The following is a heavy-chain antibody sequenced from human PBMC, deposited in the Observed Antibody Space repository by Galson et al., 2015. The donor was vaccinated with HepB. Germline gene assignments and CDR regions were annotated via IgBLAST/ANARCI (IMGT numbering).Heavy chain of an antibody. CDR2: IWHDGFSK. J-gene: IGHJ3*02. CDR3: TRGNYRLKPSGDAGVAFEI. Sequence: SLRLSCAASGFIVSSFGMNWVRQAPGKGLEWVAVIWHDGFSKYYADSVKGRFTISRDTSKNMLYLQMNGLRAEDTAVYYCTRGNYRLKPSGDAGVAFEIWGQGTVVTVS. D-gene: IGHD1-7*01. CDR1: GFIVSSFG. V-gene: IGHV3-33*01.